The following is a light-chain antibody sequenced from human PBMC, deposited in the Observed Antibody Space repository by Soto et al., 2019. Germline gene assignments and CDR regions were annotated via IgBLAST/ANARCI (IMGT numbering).Light chain of an antibody. CDR1: QSFSTW. V-gene: IGKV1-5*01. CDR2: DAS. J-gene: IGKJ4*01. Sequence: DIQMTQSPSTLSASVGDRVTVTCRASQSFSTWLAWYQQKPGKAPKLLIYDASNLESGVPSRFSGSGSGTEFTLTITSLQPDDFATYYCQQYDRYPLTFGVGTTVEIK. CDR3: QQYDRYPLT.